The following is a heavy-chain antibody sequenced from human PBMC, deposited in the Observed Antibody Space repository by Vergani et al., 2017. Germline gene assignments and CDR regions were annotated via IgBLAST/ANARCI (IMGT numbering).Heavy chain of an antibody. J-gene: IGHJ4*02. CDR1: GYSFTNYW. D-gene: IGHD3-22*01. Sequence: EVQLVQSGAEVKKPGESLTISCQISGYSFTNYWIGWVRQMPGKGLEWMGIIHPADSDTRYSPSFQGQFTISVDKSISTAYLQRSSLRASDSAMYYCARLYGRDSSGSKYFDYWGQGTLVTVSS. CDR2: IHPADSDT. CDR3: ARLYGRDSSGSKYFDY. V-gene: IGHV5-51*01.